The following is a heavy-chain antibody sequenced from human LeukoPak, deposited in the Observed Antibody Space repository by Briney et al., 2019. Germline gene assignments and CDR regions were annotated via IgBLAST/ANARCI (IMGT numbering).Heavy chain of an antibody. CDR3: ARTTAWARTKFDY. J-gene: IGHJ4*02. V-gene: IGHV1-69*05. CDR2: IIPIFGTA. D-gene: IGHD1-14*01. CDR1: GGTFSSYA. Sequence: ASVKVSCKASGGTFSSYAISWVRQAPGQGLEWMGGIIPIFGTANYAQKFQGRVTMTTDTSTSTAYMELRSLRSDDTAVYYCARTTAWARTKFDYWGQGTLVTVSS.